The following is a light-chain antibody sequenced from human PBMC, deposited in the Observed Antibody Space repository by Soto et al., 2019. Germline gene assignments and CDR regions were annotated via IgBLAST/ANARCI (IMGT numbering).Light chain of an antibody. Sequence: DIQMTQSPSCLSASVGDRVTITCQASQDISNYLNWYQQKPGKAPKLLIYAASSLQSGVPSRFSGSGSGTEFTLTISSLQPEDFATYYCQQSYSPSITFGQGTRLEIK. J-gene: IGKJ5*01. CDR1: QDISNY. V-gene: IGKV1-39*01. CDR3: QQSYSPSIT. CDR2: AAS.